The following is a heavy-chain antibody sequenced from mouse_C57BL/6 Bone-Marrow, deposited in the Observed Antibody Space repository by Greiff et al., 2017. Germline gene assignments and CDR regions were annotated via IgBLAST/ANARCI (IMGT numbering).Heavy chain of an antibody. CDR3: SRLRNCYFDV. CDR1: GFNIKDYY. CDR2: IDPEDGET. J-gene: IGHJ1*03. V-gene: IGHV14-2*01. Sequence: VQLQQSGAELVKPGASVKLSCTASGFNIKDYYMHWVKQRTEQGLEWIGRIDPEDGETTYAPTFQGKATITADTSSNTAYLQLSSLTSEDTAVYYCSRLRNCYFDVWGTGTTVTVSS.